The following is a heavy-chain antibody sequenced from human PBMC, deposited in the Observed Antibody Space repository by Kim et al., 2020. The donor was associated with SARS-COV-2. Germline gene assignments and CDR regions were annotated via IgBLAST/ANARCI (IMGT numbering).Heavy chain of an antibody. D-gene: IGHD3-10*01. J-gene: IGHJ4*02. Sequence: GGSLRLSCAASGFTFSDYYMSWIRQAPGKGLEWVSYISSSGSTIYYADSVKGRFTISRDNAKNSLYLQMNSLRAEDTAVYYCARDLSLWPTTEFDYWGQGTLVTVSS. CDR3: ARDLSLWPTTEFDY. V-gene: IGHV3-11*04. CDR2: ISSSGSTI. CDR1: GFTFSDYY.